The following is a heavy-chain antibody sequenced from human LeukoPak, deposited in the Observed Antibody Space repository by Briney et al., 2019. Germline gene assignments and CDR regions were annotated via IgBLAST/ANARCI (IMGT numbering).Heavy chain of an antibody. Sequence: PGGSLRLSCAASGFTFNNAAMSWVRQAPGKGLEWVSTIGGSGTSAYYAESVKGRFTISRDNAKNSLYLQMNSLRAEDTAVYYCATIDYFDYWGQGTLVTVSS. CDR2: IGGSGTSA. CDR3: ATIDYFDY. CDR1: GFTFNNAA. V-gene: IGHV3-23*01. J-gene: IGHJ4*02.